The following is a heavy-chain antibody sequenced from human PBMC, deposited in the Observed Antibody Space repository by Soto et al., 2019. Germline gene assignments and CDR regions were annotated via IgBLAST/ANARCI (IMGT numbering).Heavy chain of an antibody. CDR1: GFTFSTYA. Sequence: LRLSCAASGFTFSTYAMTWVRRAPGKGLEWVSGLSGSGTSTYYADSEKGRFTTSRDNSKNTLYLQMNSLRAEDTAVYYCAKGIHYDFWSGSENWFDSWGQGTLVTVSS. J-gene: IGHJ5*01. CDR2: LSGSGTST. V-gene: IGHV3-23*01. D-gene: IGHD3-3*01. CDR3: AKGIHYDFWSGSENWFDS.